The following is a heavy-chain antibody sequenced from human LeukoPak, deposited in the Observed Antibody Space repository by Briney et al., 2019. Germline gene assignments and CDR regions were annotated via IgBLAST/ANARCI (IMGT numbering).Heavy chain of an antibody. Sequence: GGSLRLSCAASGFTFSSYTMNWVRQAPGKGLEWVAVIWYDGSNKYYADSVKGRFTISRDNSKNTLYLQMNSLRAEDTAVYYCAKERLTYYYDSSGYYEYFDYWGQGTLVTVSS. J-gene: IGHJ4*02. CDR1: GFTFSSYT. CDR3: AKERLTYYYDSSGYYEYFDY. D-gene: IGHD3-22*01. CDR2: IWYDGSNK. V-gene: IGHV3-33*06.